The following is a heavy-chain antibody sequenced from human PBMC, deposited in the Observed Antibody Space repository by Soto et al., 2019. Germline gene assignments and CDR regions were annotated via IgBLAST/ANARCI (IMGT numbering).Heavy chain of an antibody. CDR1: GISRSTSGVR. V-gene: IGHV2-70*04. CDR3: ALIFYTSIVNRDVFAF. D-gene: IGHD5-18*01. CDR2: IDWDDDK. J-gene: IGHJ3*01. Sequence: LENNTQTVTLTCTLSGISRSTSGVRVNWIRQPPGKALEWLARIDWDDDKFYSTSLKTRLTISKDTSKNQVVLTMTNMEPVDTGTYYCALIFYTSIVNRDVFAFCGQG.